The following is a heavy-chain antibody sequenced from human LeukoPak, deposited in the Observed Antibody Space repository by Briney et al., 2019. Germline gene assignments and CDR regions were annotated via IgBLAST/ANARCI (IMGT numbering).Heavy chain of an antibody. Sequence: GGSLRLSCAASGFTFSSYAMAWVRQAPGKGLEWVSGISGSGGNTYYADSVKGRFTISRDNSKNSLYLQMNSLRAEDTAVYYCARLGIITAAGSNDYWGQGTLVTVSS. CDR1: GFTFSSYA. CDR2: ISGSGGNT. J-gene: IGHJ4*02. D-gene: IGHD6-13*01. CDR3: ARLGIITAAGSNDY. V-gene: IGHV3-23*01.